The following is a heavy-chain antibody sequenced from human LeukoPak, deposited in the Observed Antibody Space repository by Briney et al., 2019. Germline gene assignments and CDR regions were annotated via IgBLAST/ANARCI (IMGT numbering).Heavy chain of an antibody. V-gene: IGHV4-4*07. J-gene: IGHJ2*01. CDR3: ARDGAHYYDSSGNYGFNL. CDR1: GGSISSYY. Sequence: SETLSLTCTVSGGSISSYYWSWIRQPAWKGLEWIGRIYTSGSTNYNPSLKSRVTMSVDTSKNQFSLKLSSVTAAETAVYYCARDGAHYYDSSGNYGFNLWGRGTLVTVSS. D-gene: IGHD3-22*01. CDR2: IYTSGST.